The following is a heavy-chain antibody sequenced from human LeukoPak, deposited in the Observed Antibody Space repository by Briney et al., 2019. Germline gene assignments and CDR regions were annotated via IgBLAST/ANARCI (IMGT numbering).Heavy chain of an antibody. CDR1: GFPFNAYW. J-gene: IGHJ4*02. Sequence: GGSLRLSCAASGFPFNAYWMTWVCQAPGKELEWVANIRQDGDTKYYVDSVKGRFTISRDNAMNSLYLQMNSLRAEDTAIYYCARSLPYGTTWYGRSDFWGQGTLVTVSS. CDR3: ARSLPYGTTWYGRSDF. D-gene: IGHD6-13*01. V-gene: IGHV3-7*03. CDR2: IRQDGDTK.